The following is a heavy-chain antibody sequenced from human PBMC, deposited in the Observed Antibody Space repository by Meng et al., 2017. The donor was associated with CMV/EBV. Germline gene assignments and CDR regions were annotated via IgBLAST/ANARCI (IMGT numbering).Heavy chain of an antibody. D-gene: IGHD3-16*01. Sequence: SLKISCAASGFTFDDYAMHWVRQAPGKGLEWVSGISWNSGSIGYADSVKGRFTISRDNAKNSLYLQMNSLRAEDTALYYCAKATSDYDYVSYFDYWGQGTRVTVSS. J-gene: IGHJ4*02. V-gene: IGHV3-9*01. CDR3: AKATSDYDYVSYFDY. CDR2: ISWNSGSI. CDR1: GFTFDDYA.